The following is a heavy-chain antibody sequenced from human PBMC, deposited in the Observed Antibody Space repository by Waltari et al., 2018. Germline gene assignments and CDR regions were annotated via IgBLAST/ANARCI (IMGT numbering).Heavy chain of an antibody. CDR2: ISGDSRFI. CDR1: GFTFSAYN. V-gene: IGHV3-21*02. D-gene: IGHD3-16*01. Sequence: EVQLVESGGGLVKPGGSLRVSCDASGFTFSAYNMNWFRLAPGKGLEWVSSISGDSRFIYYADSVNDRFTISSDAAKDSLFLQMNSLRVEDTAIYYCARDRRGYFDYWGQGTLVTVSS. J-gene: IGHJ4*02. CDR3: ARDRRGYFDY.